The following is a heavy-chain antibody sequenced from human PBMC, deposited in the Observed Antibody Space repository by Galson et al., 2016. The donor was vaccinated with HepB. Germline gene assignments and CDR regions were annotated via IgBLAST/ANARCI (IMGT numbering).Heavy chain of an antibody. CDR3: VLGAWRGSNYYYYYGMDV. Sequence: SVKVSCKASGGTFSSYAISWVRQAPGQGLEWMGGIIPIFGTANYAQKFQGRVTITADESTSTAYMELSSLRSEDTAVYYCVLGAWRGSNYYYYYGMDVWGQGTTVTVSS. D-gene: IGHD3-3*01. CDR2: IIPIFGTA. V-gene: IGHV1-69*13. CDR1: GGTFSSYA. J-gene: IGHJ6*02.